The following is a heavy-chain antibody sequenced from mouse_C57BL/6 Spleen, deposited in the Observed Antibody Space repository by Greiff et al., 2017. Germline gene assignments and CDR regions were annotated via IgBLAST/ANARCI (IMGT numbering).Heavy chain of an antibody. D-gene: IGHD2-2*01. Sequence: QVQLQQPGAELVMPGASVKLSCKASGYTFTSYWMHWVKQRPGQGLEWIGEIGPSDSYTTYNQKFKGKSTLTVDKSSSTAYMQLSSLTSEDSAVYYCARRGLRLSLDCWGQGTSVTVSS. CDR2: IGPSDSYT. CDR3: ARRGLRLSLDC. J-gene: IGHJ4*01. V-gene: IGHV1-69*01. CDR1: GYTFTSYW.